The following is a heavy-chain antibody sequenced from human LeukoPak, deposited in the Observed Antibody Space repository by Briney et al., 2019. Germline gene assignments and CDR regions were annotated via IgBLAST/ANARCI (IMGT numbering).Heavy chain of an antibody. J-gene: IGHJ5*02. D-gene: IGHD4/OR15-4a*01. V-gene: IGHV4-39*07. CDR2: IYQSGST. CDR1: GGSVSSGSYY. Sequence: PSETLSLTCTVSGGSVSSGSYYWDWIRQPPGKGLEWIGSIYQSGSTYYNPSLKSRVTISVDTSKNQFSLKLTSVTAADTAVYYCAGAEGLWFEHWGQGTLVTVSS. CDR3: AGAEGLWFEH.